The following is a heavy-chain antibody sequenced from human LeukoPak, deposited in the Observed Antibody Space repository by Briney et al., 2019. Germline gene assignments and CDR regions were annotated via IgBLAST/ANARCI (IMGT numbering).Heavy chain of an antibody. CDR1: GGSISSYY. J-gene: IGHJ6*02. V-gene: IGHV4-59*01. CDR3: ARADRHYGMDV. Sequence: SETLSLTCTVSGGSISSYYWSWIRQPPGKGLEWIGYIYYSGSTSYNPSLKSRVTISVDTSKNQFSLKLSSVTAADTAVYYCARADRHYGMDVWGQGTTVTVSS. CDR2: IYYSGST.